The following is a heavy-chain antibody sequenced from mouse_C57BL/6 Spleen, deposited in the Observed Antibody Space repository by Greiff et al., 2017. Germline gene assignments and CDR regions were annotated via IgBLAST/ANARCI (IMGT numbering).Heavy chain of an antibody. CDR1: GFNFKDDY. J-gene: IGHJ2*01. Sequence: EVQLQQSGAELVRPGASVKLSCTASGFNFKDDYMHWVKQRPEQGLEWIGWIDPENGDTEYDSKVKGKATITADTSSNTAYLQLSSLTSEDTAVYYCTTPYYGSTFYFDYWGQGTTLTVSS. CDR2: IDPENGDT. V-gene: IGHV14-4*01. CDR3: TTPYYGSTFYFDY. D-gene: IGHD1-1*01.